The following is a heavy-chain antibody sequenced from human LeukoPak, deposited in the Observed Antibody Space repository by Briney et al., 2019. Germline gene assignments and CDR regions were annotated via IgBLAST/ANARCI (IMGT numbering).Heavy chain of an antibody. CDR1: GYTFTDYY. CDR2: INPNSGGA. CDR3: ARAVAGTGGGGSGFDY. Sequence: GASVKVSCKASGYTFTDYYLHWVRQAPGQGLEWMGWINPNSGGAKYAQKFQGRVTMTRGTFISTAYMELSRLRSDDTAVYYCARAVAGTGGGGSGFDYWGQGTLLTVSS. J-gene: IGHJ4*02. D-gene: IGHD6-19*01. V-gene: IGHV1-2*02.